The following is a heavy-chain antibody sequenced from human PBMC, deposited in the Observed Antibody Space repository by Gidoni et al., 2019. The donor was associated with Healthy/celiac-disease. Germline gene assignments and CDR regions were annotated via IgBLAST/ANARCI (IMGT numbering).Heavy chain of an antibody. CDR2: IWYDGSNK. V-gene: IGHV3-33*01. Sequence: QVQLVASGGGVVQPGRSLSLSCAASGFTFSSEGMHGVRQAPGKGLEWVEVIWYDGSNKYYADSVKGRFTSARDKSKNTRYLQMNSLRAEDTAVYYCASAGSWGDFDYWGQGTLVTVSS. CDR3: ASAGSWGDFDY. CDR1: GFTFSSEG. J-gene: IGHJ4*02. D-gene: IGHD3-10*01.